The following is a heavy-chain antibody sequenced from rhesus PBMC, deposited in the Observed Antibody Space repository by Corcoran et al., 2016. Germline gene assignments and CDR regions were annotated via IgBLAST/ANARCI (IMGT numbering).Heavy chain of an antibody. D-gene: IGHD4-29*01. CDR1: GSTFISYG. CDR3: ASPMVGSCSGFGFEF. Sequence: EVQLVESGGGLVQPGWPLRLSCSASGSTFISYGMPRGRQARGKELVWVSVISYDGSMKYYAGSVSDRLRISRDQSKNMLFLRMDNLKLEDTSVYSCASPMVGSCSGFGFEFWGHGALVSFSS. V-gene: IGHV3-54*02. J-gene: IGHJ1*01. CDR2: ISYDGSMK.